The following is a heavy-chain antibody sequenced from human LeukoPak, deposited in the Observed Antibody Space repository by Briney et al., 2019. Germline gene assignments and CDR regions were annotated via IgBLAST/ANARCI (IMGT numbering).Heavy chain of an antibody. J-gene: IGHJ4*02. D-gene: IGHD2-2*01. V-gene: IGHV1-69*06. CDR2: IMPISGTA. CDR1: GYTFTSYG. Sequence: SVKVSCKASGYTFTSYGISWVRQAPGQGLEWMGGIMPISGTANYAQKFQGRVTITADKPTNTAYMELSSLRSEDTAVYYCASGRTDIVVVPATLRNYYFDYWGQGTLVTVSS. CDR3: ASGRTDIVVVPATLRNYYFDY.